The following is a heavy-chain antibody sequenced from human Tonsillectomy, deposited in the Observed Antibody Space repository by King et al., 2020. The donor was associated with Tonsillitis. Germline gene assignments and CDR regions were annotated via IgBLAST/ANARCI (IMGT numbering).Heavy chain of an antibody. Sequence: QLVQSGAEVKKPGSSVKVSCKASGGTFSSYDITWVRQAPGQGLEWMGGIIPIFGTSHYAQKLQGRVTITADESTSTAYMELSSLRSEDTAVYYCARGGGSPHSGLAVWGQGTTVIVSS. CDR3: ARGGGSPHSGLAV. CDR2: IIPIFGTS. J-gene: IGHJ6*02. D-gene: IGHD2-15*01. V-gene: IGHV1-69*01. CDR1: GGTFSSYD.